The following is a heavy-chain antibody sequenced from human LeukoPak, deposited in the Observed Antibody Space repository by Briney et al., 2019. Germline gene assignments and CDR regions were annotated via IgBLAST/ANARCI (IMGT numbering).Heavy chain of an antibody. CDR3: IVFGDSNH. V-gene: IGHV3-53*01. CDR2: IHTSGDT. CDR1: GLTGSHNY. J-gene: IGHJ5*02. D-gene: IGHD4-17*01. Sequence: GGSLRLSCAASGLTGSHNYVSWVRQAAGKGLEWVSAIHTSGDTCYADSVKGRFTISRDTSKNTLYLQINSLRVEDTAVYYCIVFGDSNHWGQGTLVTVSS.